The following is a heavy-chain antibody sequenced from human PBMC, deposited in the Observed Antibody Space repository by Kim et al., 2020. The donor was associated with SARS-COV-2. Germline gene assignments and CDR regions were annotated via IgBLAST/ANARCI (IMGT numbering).Heavy chain of an antibody. Sequence: SVKVSCKASGGTFSSYAISWVRQAPGQGLEWMGGIIPIFGTANYAQKFQGRVTITADESTSTAYMELSSLRSEDTAVYYCASGLLWFGELGVAFDIWGQGTMVTVSS. CDR2: IIPIFGTA. D-gene: IGHD3-10*01. J-gene: IGHJ3*02. CDR1: GGTFSSYA. V-gene: IGHV1-69*13. CDR3: ASGLLWFGELGVAFDI.